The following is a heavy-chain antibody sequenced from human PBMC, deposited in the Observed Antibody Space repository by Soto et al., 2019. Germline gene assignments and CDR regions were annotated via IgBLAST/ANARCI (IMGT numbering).Heavy chain of an antibody. CDR2: ISYDGSNK. CDR3: ARNDWGTSYFDY. Sequence: HPGGSMRLSCAASGFTFSYYAMHWVRQVPGKGLEWVAIISYDGSNKYYADSVKGRFTISRDNSKNTLYLQMNSLTAEDTAVYYCARNDWGTSYFDYWGQGTPVTVSS. D-gene: IGHD3-16*01. J-gene: IGHJ4*02. V-gene: IGHV3-30-3*01. CDR1: GFTFSYYA.